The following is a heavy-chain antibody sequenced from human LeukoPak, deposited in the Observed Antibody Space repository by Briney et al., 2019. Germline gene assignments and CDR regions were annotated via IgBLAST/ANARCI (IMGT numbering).Heavy chain of an antibody. CDR2: TYYSGST. Sequence: PSETLSLTCTVSGGSISSSSYYWGWIRQPPGKGLEWIGSTYYSGSTYYNSSLKSRVTISVDTSKNQFSLKLSSVTAADTAVYYCASIKRGGSGNYCLDYWGQGTLVTVSS. V-gene: IGHV4-39*01. CDR1: GGSISSSSYY. CDR3: ASIKRGGSGNYCLDY. D-gene: IGHD3-10*01. J-gene: IGHJ4*02.